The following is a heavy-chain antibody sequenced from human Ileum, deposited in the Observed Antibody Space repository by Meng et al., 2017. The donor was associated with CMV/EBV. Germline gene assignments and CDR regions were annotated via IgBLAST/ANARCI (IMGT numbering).Heavy chain of an antibody. CDR3: ARETESELYFDY. D-gene: IGHD3-10*01. V-gene: IGHV1-46*01. Sequence: CEASGYTLTNYFMNWVRQAPGKGPECIGMISSGSGRTVYAEKVKGRVTMTRDKATSTLYVEMSSLRSEDTAVYYCARETESELYFDYWGQGTLVTVSS. J-gene: IGHJ4*02. CDR2: ISSGSGRT. CDR1: GYTLTNYF.